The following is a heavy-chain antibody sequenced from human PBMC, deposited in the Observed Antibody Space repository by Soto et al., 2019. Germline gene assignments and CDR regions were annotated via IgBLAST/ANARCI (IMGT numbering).Heavy chain of an antibody. CDR3: ARLSHRLVQFDY. CDR2: IYYSGST. D-gene: IGHD6-19*01. J-gene: IGHJ4*02. CDR1: GGSISSSSYY. Sequence: PSETLSHTCTVSGGSISSSSYYWGWIRQPPGKGLEWIGSIYYSGSTYYNPSLKSRVTISVDTSKNQFSLKLSSVTAADTAVYYCARLSHRLVQFDYWGQGTLGTVSS. V-gene: IGHV4-39*01.